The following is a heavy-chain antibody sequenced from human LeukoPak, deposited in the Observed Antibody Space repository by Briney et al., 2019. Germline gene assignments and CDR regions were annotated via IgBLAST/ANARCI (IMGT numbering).Heavy chain of an antibody. J-gene: IGHJ4*02. CDR3: ARDLGNSSSWFY. Sequence: GGSLRLSCAASGFTFSSYSMNWDRQAPGKGLEWVSSISSSSYIYYADSVKGRFTISRDNAKNSLYLQMNSLRAEDTAVYYCARDLGNSSSWFYWGQGTLVTVSS. D-gene: IGHD6-13*01. CDR2: ISSSSYI. V-gene: IGHV3-21*01. CDR1: GFTFSSYS.